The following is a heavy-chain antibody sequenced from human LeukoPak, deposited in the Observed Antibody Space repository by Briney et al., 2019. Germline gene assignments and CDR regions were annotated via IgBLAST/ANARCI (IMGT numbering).Heavy chain of an antibody. CDR1: SGPISTYY. CDR2: IYSSGST. Sequence: SETLSLTCTVYSGPISTYYWSWIRQPAGKGLEWIGRIYSSGSTNYNPSLKNRVTMSVDTSKNQFSLKLSSVTAADTAVYYCARGPYYSGSHSFDYWGQGTLVTVSS. J-gene: IGHJ4*02. CDR3: ARGPYYSGSHSFDY. V-gene: IGHV4-4*07. D-gene: IGHD1-26*01.